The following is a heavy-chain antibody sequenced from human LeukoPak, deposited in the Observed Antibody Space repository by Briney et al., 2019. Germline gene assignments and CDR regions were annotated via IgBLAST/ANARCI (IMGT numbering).Heavy chain of an antibody. CDR1: GYTFTSYG. CDR3: ARVAGQYNWNDSFHYYYMDV. D-gene: IGHD1-1*01. J-gene: IGHJ6*03. V-gene: IGHV1-18*01. CDR2: ISAYNGNT. Sequence: ASVKVSCKASGYTFTSYGISWVLQAPGQGLEWMGWISAYNGNTNYAQKLQGRVTMTTDTSTSTAYMELRSLRSDDTAVYYCARVAGQYNWNDSFHYYYMDVWGKGTTVTVSS.